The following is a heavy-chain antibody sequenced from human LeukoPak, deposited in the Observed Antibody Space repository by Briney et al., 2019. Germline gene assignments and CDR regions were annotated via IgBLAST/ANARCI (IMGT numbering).Heavy chain of an antibody. V-gene: IGHV4-34*01. Sequence: GSLRLSCAASGFTFSSYAMSWVRQAPGKGLEWIGEINHSGSTNYNPSLKSRVTISVDTSKNQFSLKLSSVTAADTAVYYCARGQSTYCSGGSCYSFNYWGQGTLVTVSS. D-gene: IGHD2-15*01. J-gene: IGHJ4*02. CDR3: ARGQSTYCSGGSCYSFNY. CDR2: INHSGST. CDR1: GFTFSSYA.